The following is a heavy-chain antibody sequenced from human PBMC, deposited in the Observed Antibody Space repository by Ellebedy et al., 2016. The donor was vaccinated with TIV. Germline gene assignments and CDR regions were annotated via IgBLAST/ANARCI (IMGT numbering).Heavy chain of an antibody. CDR1: GGSISSYY. Sequence: SETLSLTXTVSGGSISSYYWSWIRQPPGKGLEWIGYIYYSGSTYYNPSPKSRVTISVDTSKNQFSLKLSSVTAADTAVYYCARRFAAAYDYWGQGTLVTVSS. CDR2: IYYSGST. CDR3: ARRFAAAYDY. V-gene: IGHV4-59*04. D-gene: IGHD6-13*01. J-gene: IGHJ4*02.